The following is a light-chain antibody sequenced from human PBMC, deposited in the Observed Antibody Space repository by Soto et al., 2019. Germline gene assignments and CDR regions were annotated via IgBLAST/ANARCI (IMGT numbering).Light chain of an antibody. CDR2: AAS. CDR1: QGISSY. V-gene: IGKV1-8*01. J-gene: IGKJ4*01. Sequence: AIRMTQSPSSFSASTGDRVTITCRASQGISSYLAWYQQKPGKAPKLLIYAASTLQSGVPSRFRGSGYGTDFTLTISCLQSEDFATYYCQQYYSYPLTFGGGTKVEIK. CDR3: QQYYSYPLT.